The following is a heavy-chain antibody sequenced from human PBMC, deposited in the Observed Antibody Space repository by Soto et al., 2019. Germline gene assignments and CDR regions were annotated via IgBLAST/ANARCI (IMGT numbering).Heavy chain of an antibody. J-gene: IGHJ2*01. Sequence: QVQLVQSGAEVKKPGSSVTVSCKASGGTFSSYTISWVRQAPGQGLEWMGGIIPIFGTANYARKFQGRVTITTDESTSTAHMELSSLRSEDTAVYYCARGNHRWLQLWYFDLWGRGTLVTVSS. CDR3: ARGNHRWLQLWYFDL. D-gene: IGHD5-12*01. CDR2: IIPIFGTA. CDR1: GGTFSSYT. V-gene: IGHV1-69*05.